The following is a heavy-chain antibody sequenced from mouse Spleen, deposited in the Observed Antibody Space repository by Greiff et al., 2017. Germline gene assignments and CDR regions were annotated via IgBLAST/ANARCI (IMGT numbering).Heavy chain of an antibody. CDR3: TRWDGYLSYWYFDV. CDR1: GFTFSNYW. J-gene: IGHJ1*01. V-gene: IGHV6-6*02. Sequence: DVQLQESGGGLVQPGGSMKLSCVASGFTFSNYWMNWVRQSPEKGLEWVAEIRLKSNNYATHYAESVKGRFTISRDDSKSSVYLQMNNLRAEDTGIYYCTRWDGYLSYWYFDVWGAGTTVTVSS. D-gene: IGHD2-3*01. CDR2: IRLKSNNYAT.